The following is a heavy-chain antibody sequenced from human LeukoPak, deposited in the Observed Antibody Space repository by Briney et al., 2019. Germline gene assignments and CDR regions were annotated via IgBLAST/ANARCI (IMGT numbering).Heavy chain of an antibody. V-gene: IGHV1-2*02. D-gene: IGHD3-22*01. CDR1: GYTFTGYY. CDR2: INPNSGGT. J-gene: IGHJ6*03. Sequence: ASVKVSCKASGYTFTGYYMHWVRQAPGQGLEWMGWINPNSGGTNYAQKFQGRVTMTRDTSISTAYMELSRLRSDDTAVYYCARDYYDSSGYYYAMINYYYHYMDVWGKGTTVTVSS. CDR3: ARDYYDSSGYYYAMINYYYHYMDV.